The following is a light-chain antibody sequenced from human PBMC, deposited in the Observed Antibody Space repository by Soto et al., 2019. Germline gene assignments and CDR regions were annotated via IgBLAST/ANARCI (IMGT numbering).Light chain of an antibody. Sequence: DIQMTQFPSSLSASVGDRVTLTCQASQGISNYLNWYQQKPGKAPKLLIYDASTLETGVPSRFSGSGYGTEFTFTISGLQPEDVATYYCQQYESLVHFGGGTKVDIK. CDR1: QGISNY. J-gene: IGKJ4*01. CDR3: QQYESLVH. CDR2: DAS. V-gene: IGKV1-33*01.